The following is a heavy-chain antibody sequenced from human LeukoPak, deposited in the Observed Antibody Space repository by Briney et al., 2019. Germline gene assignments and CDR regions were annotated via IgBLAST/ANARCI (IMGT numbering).Heavy chain of an antibody. V-gene: IGHV1-3*01. Sequence: GASVKVSCKASGHTFTSYAMHWVRQAPGQRLEWMGWINVGNDNTKYSQKFQGRVTTTRDTSASTAYMELSSLRSEDTAVYYCARDTGTIPNFVYWGQGTLVTVSS. J-gene: IGHJ4*02. CDR2: INVGNDNT. CDR1: GHTFTSYA. CDR3: ARDTGTIPNFVY. D-gene: IGHD1-1*01.